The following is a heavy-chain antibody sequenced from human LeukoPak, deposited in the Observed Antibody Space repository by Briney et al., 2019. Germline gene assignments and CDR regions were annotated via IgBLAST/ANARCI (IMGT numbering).Heavy chain of an antibody. CDR1: GFTFSSYA. CDR2: ISGSGGST. CDR3: ARDGADFWSGYWVYYFDY. V-gene: IGHV3-23*01. D-gene: IGHD3-3*01. J-gene: IGHJ4*02. Sequence: PGGSLRLSCAASGFTFSSYAMSWVRQAPGKGLEWVSAISGSGGSTYYADSVKGRFTISRDNSKNTLYLQMNSLRAEDTAVYYCARDGADFWSGYWVYYFDYWGQGTLVTVSS.